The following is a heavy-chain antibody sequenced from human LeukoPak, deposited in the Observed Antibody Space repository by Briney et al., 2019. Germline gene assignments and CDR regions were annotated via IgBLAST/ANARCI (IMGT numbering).Heavy chain of an antibody. Sequence: GGPLRLSCAGSGFTFSSSAMSWVRQAPGKGLEWVSSISGSGGGTYYADSVKGRFTISRDNSKNTLYLQMNSLRAEDTAIYYCAKVLYGSGSYYNWYFDYWGQGTLVTVSS. V-gene: IGHV3-23*01. J-gene: IGHJ4*02. CDR2: ISGSGGGT. D-gene: IGHD3-10*01. CDR1: GFTFSSSA. CDR3: AKVLYGSGSYYNWYFDY.